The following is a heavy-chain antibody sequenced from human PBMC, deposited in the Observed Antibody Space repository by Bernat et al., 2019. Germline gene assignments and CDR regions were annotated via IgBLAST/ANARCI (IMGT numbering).Heavy chain of an antibody. CDR3: ARIRTSYYYYGLDV. V-gene: IGHV3-74*01. J-gene: IGHJ6*02. Sequence: EVQLVESGGGLVQPGGSLRLSCVASGFSFSTYWMHWVRQLPGKGLVWVSRITRDGSSTTYADSVKGRFTISRDNAKNTLYLQMNSLRAEDTAVYYCARIRTSYYYYGLDVWGQGTTVTVSS. CDR2: ITRDGSST. CDR1: GFSFSTYW.